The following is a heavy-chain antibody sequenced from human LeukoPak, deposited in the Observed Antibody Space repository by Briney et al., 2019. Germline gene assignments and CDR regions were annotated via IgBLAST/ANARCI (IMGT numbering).Heavy chain of an antibody. CDR1: GYTFTSYG. V-gene: IGHV1-2*02. CDR2: INPNSGGT. J-gene: IGHJ3*02. Sequence: ASVKVSCKASGYTFTSYGISWVRQAPGQGLEWMGWINPNSGGTNYAQKFQGRVTMTRDTSISTAYMELSRLRSDDTAVYYCASPGGWDAFDIWGQGTMVTVSS. CDR3: ASPGGWDAFDI. D-gene: IGHD6-19*01.